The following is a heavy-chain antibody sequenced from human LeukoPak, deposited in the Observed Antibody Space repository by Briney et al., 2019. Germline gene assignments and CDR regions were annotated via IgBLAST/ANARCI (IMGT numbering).Heavy chain of an antibody. V-gene: IGHV3-23*01. CDR3: AKGGQPYCFDY. Sequence: GGSVRLSCAASGFTFSNYAMTWVRQAPGMGLEWVSTISSGGGGSTFYADSVKGRFTISRDNSKNTLYLQMNSLRVEDTAVYYCAKGGQPYCFDYWGQGTLVTVSS. J-gene: IGHJ4*02. D-gene: IGHD3-16*01. CDR1: GFTFSNYA. CDR2: ISSGGGGST.